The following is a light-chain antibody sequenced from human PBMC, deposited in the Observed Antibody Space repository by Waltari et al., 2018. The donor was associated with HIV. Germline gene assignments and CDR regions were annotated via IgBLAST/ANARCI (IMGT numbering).Light chain of an antibody. V-gene: IGLV2-8*01. J-gene: IGLJ2*01. CDR3: SSYAGSNKLV. CDR2: EVT. Sequence: QSALTQPPSASGSPGQSVTISCTGTSSDVGGYNYVPWYQQHPGNAPKLIIYEVTERPPGVPDRFSGSKSGNTASLTVSGLQAEDEADYYCSSYAGSNKLVFGGGTKLTVV. CDR1: SSDVGGYNY.